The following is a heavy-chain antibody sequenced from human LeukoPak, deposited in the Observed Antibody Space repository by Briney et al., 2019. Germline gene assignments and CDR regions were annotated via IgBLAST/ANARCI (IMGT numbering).Heavy chain of an antibody. V-gene: IGHV3-23*01. CDR1: GLLFSNTA. J-gene: IGHJ5*02. Sequence: GGSLRLSCAASGLLFSNTAMNWARQSPGRGLEWVSAISGGGERTFYADSVKGRFTISRDNSKNMVYLQMNSLRADDTAIYYCGKDGGQYSSGPEFDPRGQGALVTVSS. CDR3: GKDGGQYSSGPEFDP. CDR2: ISGGGERT. D-gene: IGHD6-19*01.